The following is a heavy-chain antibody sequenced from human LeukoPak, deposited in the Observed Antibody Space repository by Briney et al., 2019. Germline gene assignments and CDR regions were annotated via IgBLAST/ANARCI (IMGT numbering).Heavy chain of an antibody. CDR2: INHGGST. J-gene: IGHJ4*02. CDR1: GGSFSGHY. Sequence: SETLSLTCAVSGGSFSGHYWNWIRQPPGKGLEWIGEINHGGSTNYNPSLKSRVTISVDTSKNQLSLKLSSVTAADTAVYYCARLLGGYWGQGTLVTVSS. CDR3: ARLLGGY. D-gene: IGHD2/OR15-2a*01. V-gene: IGHV4-34*01.